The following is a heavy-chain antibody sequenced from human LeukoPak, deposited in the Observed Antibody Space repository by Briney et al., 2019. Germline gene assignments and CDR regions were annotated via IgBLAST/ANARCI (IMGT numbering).Heavy chain of an antibody. Sequence: SETLSLTCTVSGGSISSGSYYWSWIRQPPGKGLEWIGYIYYSGSTNYNPSLKSRVTISVDTSKNQFSLKLSSVTAADTAVYYCARSPYTITMVRGVIITLYFDLWGRGTLVTVSS. CDR2: IYYSGST. D-gene: IGHD3-10*01. V-gene: IGHV4-61*01. J-gene: IGHJ2*01. CDR3: ARSPYTITMVRGVIITLYFDL. CDR1: GGSISSGSYY.